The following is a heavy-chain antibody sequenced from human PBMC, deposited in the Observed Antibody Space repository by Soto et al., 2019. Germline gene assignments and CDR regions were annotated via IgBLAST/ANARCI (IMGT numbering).Heavy chain of an antibody. CDR2: ISGSGGST. Sequence: SLRLSCSASGFTFSSYAMSWVRQAPGKGLEWVSAISGSGGSTYYADSVKGRFTISRDNSKNTLYLQMNSLRAEDTAVYYCAKDRDYDSSGYYGPFDYWGQGALVTVSS. CDR3: AKDRDYDSSGYYGPFDY. CDR1: GFTFSSYA. V-gene: IGHV3-23*01. J-gene: IGHJ4*02. D-gene: IGHD3-22*01.